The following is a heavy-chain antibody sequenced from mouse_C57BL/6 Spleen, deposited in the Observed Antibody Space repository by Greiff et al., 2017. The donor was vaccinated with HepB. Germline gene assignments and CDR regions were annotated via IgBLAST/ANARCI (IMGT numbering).Heavy chain of an antibody. CDR2: INPNYGTT. CDR3: ARGGLGFNYYYAMDY. CDR1: GYSFTDYN. Sequence: EVQVVESGPELVKPGASVKISCKASGYSFTDYNMNWVKQSNGKSLEWIGVINPNYGTTSYNQKFKGKATLTVDQSSSTAYMQLNSLTSEDSAVYYCARGGLGFNYYYAMDYWGQGTSVTVSS. D-gene: IGHD2-13*01. V-gene: IGHV1-39*01. J-gene: IGHJ4*01.